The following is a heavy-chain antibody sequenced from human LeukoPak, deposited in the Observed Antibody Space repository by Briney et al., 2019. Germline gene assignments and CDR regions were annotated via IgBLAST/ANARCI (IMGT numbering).Heavy chain of an antibody. J-gene: IGHJ4*02. CDR3: AKDGGPSVWGSSKYYFDY. V-gene: IGHV3-23*01. D-gene: IGHD3-16*01. CDR2: ISGSGGST. CDR1: GFTFSSYG. Sequence: GGSLRLSCAASGFTFSSYGMSWVRQAPGKGLEWVSAISGSGGSTYYAGSVKGRFTISRDNSKSTLYLQMNSLRAEDTAVYYCAKDGGPSVWGSSKYYFDYWGQGTLVTVSS.